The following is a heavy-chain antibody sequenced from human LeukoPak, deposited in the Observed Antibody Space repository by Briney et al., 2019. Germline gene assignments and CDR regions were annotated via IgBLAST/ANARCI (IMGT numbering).Heavy chain of an antibody. CDR2: INHSGST. CDR1: GGSFSGYY. V-gene: IGHV4-34*01. CDR3: AGSGSRRGLDV. D-gene: IGHD2-15*01. J-gene: IGHJ6*02. Sequence: SETLSLTCAVYGGSFSGYYWSWIRQPPVKGLEWIGEINHSGSTNYNPSLKSRVTISVDTSKNQFSLKLSSVTAADTAVYYCAGSGSRRGLDVWGQGTTVTVSS.